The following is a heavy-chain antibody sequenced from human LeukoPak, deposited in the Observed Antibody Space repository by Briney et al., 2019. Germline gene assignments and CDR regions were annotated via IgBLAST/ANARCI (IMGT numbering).Heavy chain of an antibody. CDR3: ARGPSGYSYGSAFDY. V-gene: IGHV3-20*04. J-gene: IGHJ4*02. CDR2: INWNGGST. Sequence: GGSLRLSCAASGFTFDDYGMSWVRQAPGKGLEWVSGINWNGGSTGYADSVKGRFTISRDNAKNSLYLQMNSLRAEDTALYYCARGPSGYSYGSAFDYWGQGTLVTVSS. CDR1: GFTFDDYG. D-gene: IGHD5-18*01.